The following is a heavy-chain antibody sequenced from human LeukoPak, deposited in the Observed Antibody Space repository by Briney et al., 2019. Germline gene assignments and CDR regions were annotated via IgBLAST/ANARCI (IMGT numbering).Heavy chain of an antibody. D-gene: IGHD1/OR15-1a*01. CDR3: AKISWDGRGTFD. J-gene: IGHJ4*02. Sequence: GSLRLSCSASGFTFSSYNMNRGRQAPGKGVEWVSSIRGSGADKYYADSVMGRFSISRDNSQDTLSLQMNSLRAEDTAVYYCAKISWDGRGTFDWGQGTLVTVSS. CDR2: IRGSGADK. CDR1: GFTFSSYN. V-gene: IGHV3-21*04.